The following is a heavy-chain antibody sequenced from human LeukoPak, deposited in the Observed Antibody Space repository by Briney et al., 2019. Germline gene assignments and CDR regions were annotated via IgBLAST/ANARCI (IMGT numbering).Heavy chain of an antibody. J-gene: IGHJ5*02. V-gene: IGHV3-74*01. CDR2: IKNDGSST. CDR3: TKSDWFDP. Sequence: GGSLRLSCVASGCTFSSYWMHWVRRGPGKGLVWVSRIKNDGSSTSYADSVKGRFTISRDNAKNTLYLQMNSLRAEDTAVYYCTKSDWFDPWGQGTLVTVSS. CDR1: GCTFSSYW.